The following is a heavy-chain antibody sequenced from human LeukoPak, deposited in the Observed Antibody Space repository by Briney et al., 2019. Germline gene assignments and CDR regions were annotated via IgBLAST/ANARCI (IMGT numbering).Heavy chain of an antibody. CDR3: ARVIGGEYFQH. V-gene: IGHV4-39*07. CDR1: GGSISSSSDH. J-gene: IGHJ1*01. CDR2: LYYTGTT. Sequence: PSETLSLTCAVSGGSISSSSDHWAWIRQPPGKGLEWIGSLYYTGTTYYSPSLTSRVTMSVDTSKNQFSLRVTSVSAADTAVYYCARVIGGEYFQHWGQGTLVTVSS. D-gene: IGHD3-16*01.